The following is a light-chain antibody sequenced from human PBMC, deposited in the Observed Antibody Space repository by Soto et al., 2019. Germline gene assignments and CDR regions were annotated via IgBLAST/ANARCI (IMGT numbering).Light chain of an antibody. CDR2: DAS. CDR3: QQYHSFPLT. J-gene: IGKJ4*01. V-gene: IGKV1-16*02. CDR1: QDISNY. Sequence: DIQMTQSPSSLSASIGDRVIITCRASQDISNYLGWFQQKPGKAPKSLIYDASSLQSGVPSKFTGSGSGTDFTLNISNLQPEDSATYLCQQYHSFPLTFGGGTNVEIK.